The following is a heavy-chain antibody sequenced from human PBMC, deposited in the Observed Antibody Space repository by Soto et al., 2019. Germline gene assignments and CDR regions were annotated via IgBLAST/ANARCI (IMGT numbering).Heavy chain of an antibody. CDR1: GYTFSNYD. CDR2: MNPKSGYT. CDR3: ARVMGSVDY. J-gene: IGHJ4*02. Sequence: QVQLVQSGAEVKKPGTSVRISCKTSGYTFSNYDINWVRQAAGQGLEWMGWMNPKSGYTGSARKFQGRVTMTRDTSTTTACMELSSLRSEDMAVYYCARVMGSVDYWGQGTLVTVSS. V-gene: IGHV1-8*01. D-gene: IGHD1-26*01.